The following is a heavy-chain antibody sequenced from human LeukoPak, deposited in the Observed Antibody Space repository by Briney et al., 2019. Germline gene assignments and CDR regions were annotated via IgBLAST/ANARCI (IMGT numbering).Heavy chain of an antibody. D-gene: IGHD3-9*01. CDR3: ARDHDNFFDY. Sequence: GGSLRLSCAAPGFTFSGYAMSWVRQAPGKGLEWVSAITTSGDNAYYVDSVKGRFTMSRDNSKNTLYLQMNSLGADDTAVYYCARDHDNFFDYWGQGTLVSVST. CDR2: ITTSGDNA. V-gene: IGHV3-23*01. CDR1: GFTFSGYA. J-gene: IGHJ4*02.